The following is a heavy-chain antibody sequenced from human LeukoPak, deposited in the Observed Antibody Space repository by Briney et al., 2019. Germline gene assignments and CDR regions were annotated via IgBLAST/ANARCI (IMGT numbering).Heavy chain of an antibody. J-gene: IGHJ3*02. V-gene: IGHV3-13*01. D-gene: IGHD4-17*01. Sequence: SGGSLRLSCAASGFTFTAYDMNWVRQATGKSLEWVSTIGTAGDTYYPGSVKGRFTISRENAKNSLYLQMNSLRAGDTAVYYCARSIGDYESEVFDIWGQGTMVTVSS. CDR2: IGTAGDT. CDR3: ARSIGDYESEVFDI. CDR1: GFTFTAYD.